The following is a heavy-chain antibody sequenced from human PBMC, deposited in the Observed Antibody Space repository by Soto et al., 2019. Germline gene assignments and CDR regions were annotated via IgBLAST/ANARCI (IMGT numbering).Heavy chain of an antibody. Sequence: GGSLRLSSASSGFTFSSYAMSWVRQAPGKGLEWVSAISGSGGSTYYADSVKGRFTISRDNSKNTLYLQMNSLRAEDTAVYYCAKAAYFDWLPLPFDYWGQGTLVTVSS. V-gene: IGHV3-23*01. J-gene: IGHJ4*02. D-gene: IGHD3-9*01. CDR3: AKAAYFDWLPLPFDY. CDR2: ISGSGGST. CDR1: GFTFSSYA.